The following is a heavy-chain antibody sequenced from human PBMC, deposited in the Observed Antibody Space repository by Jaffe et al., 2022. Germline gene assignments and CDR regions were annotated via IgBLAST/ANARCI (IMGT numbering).Heavy chain of an antibody. J-gene: IGHJ6*03. V-gene: IGHV3-49*03. CDR1: GFTFGDYA. D-gene: IGHD3-10*01. CDR3: SIPITMVQGVILHYYYYMDV. CDR2: IRSKAYGGTT. Sequence: EVQLVESGGGLVQPGRSLRLSCTASGFTFGDYAMSWFRQAPGKGLEWVGFIRSKAYGGTTEYAASVKGRFTISRDDSKSIAYLQMNSLKTEDTAVYYCSIPITMVQGVILHYYYYMDVWGKGTTVTVSS.